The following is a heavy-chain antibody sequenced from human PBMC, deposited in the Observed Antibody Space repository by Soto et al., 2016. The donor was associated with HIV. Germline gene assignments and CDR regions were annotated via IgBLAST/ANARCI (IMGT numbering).Heavy chain of an antibody. D-gene: IGHD3-10*01. V-gene: IGHV3-23*01. CDR3: AKVIGSPGSYSNWFDP. CDR1: GFTFSSYA. Sequence: EVQLLESGGGLVQPGGSLRLSCAASGFTFSSYAMSWVRQAPGKGLEWVSAISGSGGSTYYADSVKGRFTISRDNSKNTLYLQMNSLRAEDTAVYYCAKVIGSPGSYSNWFDPWGQGTPGHRLL. CDR2: ISGSGGST. J-gene: IGHJ5*02.